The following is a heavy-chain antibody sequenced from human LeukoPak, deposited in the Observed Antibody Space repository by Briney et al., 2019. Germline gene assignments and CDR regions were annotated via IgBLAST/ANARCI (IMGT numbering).Heavy chain of an antibody. V-gene: IGHV4-59*01. CDR3: ARVLGGAFDI. J-gene: IGHJ3*02. Sequence: SETLSLTCTVSGGSISSYYCSWIRQPPGKGLEWIGYIYYSGSTNYNPSLKSRVTISVDTSKNQFSLKLSSVTAADTAVYYCARVLGGAFDIWGQGTMVTVSS. CDR2: IYYSGST. CDR1: GGSISSYY. D-gene: IGHD3-16*01.